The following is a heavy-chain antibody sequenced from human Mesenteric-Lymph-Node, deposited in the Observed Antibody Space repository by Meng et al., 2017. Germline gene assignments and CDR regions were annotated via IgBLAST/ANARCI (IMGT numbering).Heavy chain of an antibody. CDR1: GGSVSSGSYY. Sequence: QVQLQESGPGLVRPSETLSLTCTVSGGSVSSGSYYWSWIRQPPGKGLESIGYIYYSGHTNYNPALKSRVTISADTSKNQFSLKLTSVTAADTAVYYCARETGGTASYDYWGQGTLVTVSS. V-gene: IGHV4-61*01. CDR2: IYYSGHT. D-gene: IGHD1-1*01. CDR3: ARETGGTASYDY. J-gene: IGHJ4*02.